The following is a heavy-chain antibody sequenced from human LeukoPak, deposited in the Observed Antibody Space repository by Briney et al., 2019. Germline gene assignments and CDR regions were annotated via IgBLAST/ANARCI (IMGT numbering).Heavy chain of an antibody. V-gene: IGHV1-46*01. J-gene: IGHJ5*02. D-gene: IGHD6-19*01. CDR3: ARRAVAGTTDP. CDR1: GYTFTSYY. CDR2: INPSGGST. Sequence: GASVKVSCKASGYTFTSYYMHWVRQAPGQGLEWMGIINPSGGSTSYAQKFQGRVTMTRDTSTSTVYMELSSLRSGDTAVYYCARRAVAGTTDPWGQGTLVTVSS.